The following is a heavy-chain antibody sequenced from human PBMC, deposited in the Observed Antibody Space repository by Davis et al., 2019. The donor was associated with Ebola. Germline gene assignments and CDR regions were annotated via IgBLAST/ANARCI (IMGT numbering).Heavy chain of an antibody. CDR1: GFNVSGNY. CDR3: ARGPGRITIFGVVINYYGMDV. J-gene: IGHJ6*02. V-gene: IGHV4-34*01. CDR2: INHSGST. Sequence: ESLKISCTASGFNVSGNYVSWIRQPPGKGLEWIGEINHSGSTNYNPSLKSRVTISVDTSKNQFSLKLSSVTAADTAVYYCARGPGRITIFGVVINYYGMDVWGQGTTVTVSS. D-gene: IGHD3-3*01.